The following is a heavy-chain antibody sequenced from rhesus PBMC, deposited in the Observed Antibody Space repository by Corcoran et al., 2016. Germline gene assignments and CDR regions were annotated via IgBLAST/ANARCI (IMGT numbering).Heavy chain of an antibody. J-gene: IGHJ5-1*01. CDR3: TRVISGWFRFDV. CDR2: ISSASSYI. V-gene: IGHV3S16*01. Sequence: EVQLVESGGGLVQPGGSLRLSCAASGFTFSSYGMSWVRQAPGKGLEWVSSISSASSYIYYAYSVKGRFTSSRDNAKTSRAMQMNSLRAEDTAGYYWTRVISGWFRFDVWGPGVLVTVSS. CDR1: GFTFSSYG. D-gene: IGHD6-31*01.